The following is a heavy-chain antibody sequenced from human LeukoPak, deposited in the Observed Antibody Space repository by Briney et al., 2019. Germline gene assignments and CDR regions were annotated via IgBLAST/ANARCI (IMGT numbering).Heavy chain of an antibody. J-gene: IGHJ4*02. CDR3: ASPLTVGGY. CDR2: IYTSGSA. V-gene: IGHV4-61*02. CDR1: GGSISSGSYY. Sequence: SETLSLTCTVSGGSISSGSYYWTWIRRPAGKGLEWIGRIYTSGSANYNPSLKSRVTISLDTSKNQFSLKLSSVTAADTAVYYCASPLTVGGYWGQGTLVTVSS. D-gene: IGHD3-3*01.